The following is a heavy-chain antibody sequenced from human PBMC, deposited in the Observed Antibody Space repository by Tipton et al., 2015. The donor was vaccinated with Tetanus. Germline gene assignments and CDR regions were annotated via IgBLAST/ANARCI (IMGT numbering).Heavy chain of an antibody. CDR2: IYYSGST. Sequence: TLSLTCTVSGGSVSSGSYYWSWIRQPPGKGLEWIGYIYYSGSTNYNPSLKSRVTMSVDTSKIQFSLRLRSVTAADTAVYYCARQITAADAFDTWGQGTMVTVSS. J-gene: IGHJ3*02. CDR3: ARQITAADAFDT. D-gene: IGHD3-16*01. CDR1: GGSVSSGSYY. V-gene: IGHV4-61*01.